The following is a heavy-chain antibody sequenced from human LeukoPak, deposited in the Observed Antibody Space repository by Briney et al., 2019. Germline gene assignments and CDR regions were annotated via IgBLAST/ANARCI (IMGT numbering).Heavy chain of an antibody. CDR2: IYYTGST. D-gene: IGHD5-12*01. J-gene: IGHJ4*02. V-gene: IGHV4-39*07. Sequence: PSETLSLTCTVSGGSISSSSYYWGWIRQPPGKGLEWIGSIYYTGSTYYNPSLKSRVTISVDTSKNQFSLKLSSVTAADTAVYYCAQQRYSGYDPFDYWGQGTLVTVSS. CDR3: AQQRYSGYDPFDY. CDR1: GGSISSSSYY.